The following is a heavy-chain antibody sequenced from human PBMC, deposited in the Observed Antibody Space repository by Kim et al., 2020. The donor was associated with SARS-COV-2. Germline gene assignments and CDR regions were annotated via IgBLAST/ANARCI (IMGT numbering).Heavy chain of an antibody. CDR2: IYHSGST. D-gene: IGHD6-6*01. CDR3: ARSILVRDSSSSRPIYYYYGMDV. J-gene: IGHJ6*02. Sequence: SETLSLTCAVSGGSISSSNWWSWVRQPPGKGLEWFGEIYHSGSTNYNPSLKSRVTISVDKSKNQFSLKLSSVTAADTAVYYCARSILVRDSSSSRPIYYYYGMDVWGQGTTVTVSS. CDR1: GGSISSSNW. V-gene: IGHV4-4*02.